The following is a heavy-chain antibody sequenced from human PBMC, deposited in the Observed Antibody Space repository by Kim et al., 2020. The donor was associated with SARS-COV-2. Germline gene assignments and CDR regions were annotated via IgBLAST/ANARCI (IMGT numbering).Heavy chain of an antibody. CDR3: ATGLAYWYFYL. J-gene: IGHJ2*01. CDR2: ISTTGKTT. Sequence: GGSLRLSCAASGFTSSSYSMNWVRQAPGKGLEWISYISTTGKTTYYADSVKGRFTFSRDNDKNSLYLQMNSLKGEDTAVSYSATGLAYWYFYLFFRGSLV. V-gene: IGHV3-48*04. CDR1: GFTSSSYS.